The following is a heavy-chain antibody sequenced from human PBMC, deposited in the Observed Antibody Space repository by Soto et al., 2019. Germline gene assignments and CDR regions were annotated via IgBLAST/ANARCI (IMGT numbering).Heavy chain of an antibody. D-gene: IGHD3-10*01. CDR3: ATYGSGTYKPTTFDY. V-gene: IGHV4-31*03. J-gene: IGHJ4*02. CDR1: GGSISSGGYY. Sequence: QVQLQESGPGLVKPSQTLSLTCTVSGGSISSGGYYWSWIRQHPGKGLEWIGYIFYSGSTYYNPNLKSRLTTSVDTSKHQFSPKLSSVTAADTAVYYCATYGSGTYKPTTFDYWGQGTLVTVSS. CDR2: IFYSGST.